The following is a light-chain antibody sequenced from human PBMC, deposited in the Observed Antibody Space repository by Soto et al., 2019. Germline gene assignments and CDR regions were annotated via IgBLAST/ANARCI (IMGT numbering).Light chain of an antibody. CDR1: QSVTSNY. CDR3: QQYGSSRT. V-gene: IGKV3-20*01. Sequence: EIVLTQSPGTLSLSPGERATLSCRASQSVTSNYLAWYQQKPGQAPRLLIYAASNRATGIPDRFSGSGSGTDFTLTISRLEPEEFAVYYCQQYGSSRTFGQGTEVPIK. CDR2: AAS. J-gene: IGKJ1*01.